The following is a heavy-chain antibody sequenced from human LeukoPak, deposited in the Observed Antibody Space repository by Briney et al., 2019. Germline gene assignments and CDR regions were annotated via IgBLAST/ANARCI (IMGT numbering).Heavy chain of an antibody. CDR3: ARHFASGWYVHFDY. V-gene: IGHV4-59*08. CDR1: GGSISSYY. CDR2: IYYSGST. D-gene: IGHD6-19*01. Sequence: ASETLSLTCTVSGGSISSYYWSWIRQPPGKGLEWIGYIYYSGSTNYNPSLKSRVTTSVDTSKNQFSLKLSSVTAADTAVYYCARHFASGWYVHFDYWGQGTLVTVSS. J-gene: IGHJ4*02.